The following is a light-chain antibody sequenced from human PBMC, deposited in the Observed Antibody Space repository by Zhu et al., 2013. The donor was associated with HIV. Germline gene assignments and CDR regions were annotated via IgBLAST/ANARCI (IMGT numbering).Light chain of an antibody. J-gene: IGKJ4*01. CDR1: QSVSSSY. CDR2: GGS. V-gene: IGKV3-20*01. CDR3: QQYASSPLT. Sequence: EIVLTQSPGTLSLSPGERATLSCRASQSVSSSYLAWYQQKPGQAPRLLISGGSSRATDIPERFSGSGSGTDFTLTISRLEPDDFVMYYCQQYASSPLTFGGGTQLEIQ.